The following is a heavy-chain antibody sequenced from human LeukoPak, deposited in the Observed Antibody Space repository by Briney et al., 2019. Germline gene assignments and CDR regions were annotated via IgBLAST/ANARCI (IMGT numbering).Heavy chain of an antibody. J-gene: IGHJ6*03. CDR1: GYTFTGYY. V-gene: IGHV1-2*02. Sequence: GASVKVSCKASGYTFTGYYIHWVRQAPGQGLDWMGWINPNSGGTNYAQKFQGRVTMTRDTSISTAYIELSRLRSDDTAVYYCAREAPYGDDHYYYMDVWGKGTTVTISS. D-gene: IGHD4-17*01. CDR2: INPNSGGT. CDR3: AREAPYGDDHYYYMDV.